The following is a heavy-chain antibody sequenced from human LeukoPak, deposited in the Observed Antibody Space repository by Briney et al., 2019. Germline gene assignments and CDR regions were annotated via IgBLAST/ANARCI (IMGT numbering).Heavy chain of an antibody. J-gene: IGHJ4*02. V-gene: IGHV4-59*12. D-gene: IGHD3-10*01. CDR1: GGSISSYY. CDR3: ARDSATYGSGSYLGY. Sequence: SETLSLTCTVSGGSISSYYWSWIRQPPGKGLEWIGYIYYSGSTNYNPSLKSRVSMSVDTSKNQFSLRLNSVTAADTAVYYCARDSATYGSGSYLGYWGQGTLVTVSS. CDR2: IYYSGST.